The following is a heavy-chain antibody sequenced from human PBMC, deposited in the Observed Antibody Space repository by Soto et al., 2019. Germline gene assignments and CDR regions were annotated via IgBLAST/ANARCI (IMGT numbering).Heavy chain of an antibody. D-gene: IGHD2-2*01. V-gene: IGHV1-2*02. CDR1: GYTFTGYY. CDR2: INPNSGGT. J-gene: IGHJ4*01. CDR3: ASRPSVLGVPAVDY. Sequence: GASVKVSCKASGYTFTGYYMHWVRQAPGQGLEWMGWINPNSGGTNYAQKFQGRVTMTRDTSISTAYMELSRLRSDDTAVYYCASRPSVLGVPAVDYWGHGTLVTVSS.